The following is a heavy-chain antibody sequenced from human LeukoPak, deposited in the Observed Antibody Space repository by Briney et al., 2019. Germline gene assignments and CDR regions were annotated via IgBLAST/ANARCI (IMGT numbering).Heavy chain of an antibody. V-gene: IGHV1-2*02. J-gene: IGHJ4*02. Sequence: ASVKVSCKASGYIFTNYYMHWVRQPRALGFEWMRRMNPKSGDSSYPQTFQSRRTISRYTSISTAYRVLSRLRADDTAVYYCVISANYYYFAYWGQGTLVTVSS. CDR1: GYIFTNYY. D-gene: IGHD1-26*01. CDR2: MNPKSGDS. CDR3: VISANYYYFAY.